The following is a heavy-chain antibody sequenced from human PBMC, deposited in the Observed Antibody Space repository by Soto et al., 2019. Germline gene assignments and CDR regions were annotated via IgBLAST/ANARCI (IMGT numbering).Heavy chain of an antibody. J-gene: IGHJ5*02. CDR3: ARALDYDFWSGYALGWFDP. CDR1: GFTFSSYW. CDR2: IKQDGSEK. V-gene: IGHV3-7*05. Sequence: GGSLRLSCAASGFTFSSYWMSWVRQAPGKGLEWVANIKQDGSEKYYVDSVKGRFTISRDNAKNSLYLQMNSLRAEDTAVYYCARALDYDFWSGYALGWFDPWGQGTLVTVSS. D-gene: IGHD3-3*01.